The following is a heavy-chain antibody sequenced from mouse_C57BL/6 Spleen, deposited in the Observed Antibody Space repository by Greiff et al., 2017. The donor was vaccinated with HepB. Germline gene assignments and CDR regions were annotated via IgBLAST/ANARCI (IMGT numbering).Heavy chain of an antibody. J-gene: IGHJ4*01. Sequence: QVQLKQPGAELVRPGSSVKLSCKASGYTFTSYWMDWVKQRPGQGLEWIGNIYPSDSETHYNQKFKDKATLTVDKSSSTAYMQLSSLTSEDSAVYYCARRAWDYAMDYWGQGTSVTVSS. CDR3: ARRAWDYAMDY. D-gene: IGHD3-3*01. V-gene: IGHV1-61*01. CDR1: GYTFTSYW. CDR2: IYPSDSET.